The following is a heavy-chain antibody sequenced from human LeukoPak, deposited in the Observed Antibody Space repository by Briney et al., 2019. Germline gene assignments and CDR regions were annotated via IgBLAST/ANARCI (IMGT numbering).Heavy chain of an antibody. J-gene: IGHJ5*02. CDR1: SGSMTTYY. V-gene: IGHV4-59*08. CDR2: ISDRGST. D-gene: IGHD4-23*01. CDR3: ARLNGVSDDYGGWFDP. Sequence: SETLSLTCSVSSGSMTTYYWGWIRQPPGKTLEWIGYISDRGSTDYNPSLKSRVTISIDTSNNRFSLRLTSVTAADTAMYYCARLNGVSDDYGGWFDPWGQGTLVTVSS.